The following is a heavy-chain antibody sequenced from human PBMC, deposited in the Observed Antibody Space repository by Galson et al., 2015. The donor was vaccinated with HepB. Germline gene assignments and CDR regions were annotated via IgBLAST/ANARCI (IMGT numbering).Heavy chain of an antibody. CDR2: FYHTGST. Sequence: TLSLTCAVSGDSIRSGGHSWSWIRQPPGKGLEWIGYFYHTGSTYYSPSLKSRVTISIDRSKNQFSLKLSSVTAADTAVYYCARGYCSSSSSCYRGSPYFDYWGQGTLVAVSS. J-gene: IGHJ4*02. V-gene: IGHV4-30-2*01. CDR3: ARGYCSSSSSCYRGSPYFDY. D-gene: IGHD2-2*01. CDR1: GDSIRSGGHS.